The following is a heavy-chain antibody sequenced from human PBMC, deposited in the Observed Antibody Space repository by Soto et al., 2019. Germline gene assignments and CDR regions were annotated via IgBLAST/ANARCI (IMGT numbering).Heavy chain of an antibody. Sequence: GGSLRLSCAASGFTFSSYGMHWVRQAPGKGLEWVAVISYDGSNKYYADSVKSRFTISRDNSKNTLYLQMNSLRAEDTAVYYCPLPEAAAGTNPPSPLDYWGQGTLVTVSS. CDR2: ISYDGSNK. J-gene: IGHJ4*02. CDR1: GFTFSSYG. V-gene: IGHV3-30*03. CDR3: PLPEAAAGTNPPSPLDY. D-gene: IGHD6-13*01.